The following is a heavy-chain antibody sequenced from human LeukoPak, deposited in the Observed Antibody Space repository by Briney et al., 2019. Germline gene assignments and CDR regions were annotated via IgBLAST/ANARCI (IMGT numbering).Heavy chain of an antibody. J-gene: IGHJ6*04. CDR2: INHSGST. Sequence: SSETLSLTCAVYGGSFSGYYWSWIRQPPGKGLEWIGEINHSGSTNYNPSLKSRVTISVDTSKNQFSLKLSSVTAADTAVYYCARGALPYSSRSPTTRSMDVWGKGPTVTVSS. V-gene: IGHV4-34*01. D-gene: IGHD4-11*01. CDR3: ARGALPYSSRSPTTRSMDV. CDR1: GGSFSGYY.